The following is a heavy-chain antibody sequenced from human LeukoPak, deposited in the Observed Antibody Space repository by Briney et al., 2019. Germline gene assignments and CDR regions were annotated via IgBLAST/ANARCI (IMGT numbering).Heavy chain of an antibody. CDR3: AKDRHCSSISCYRGYFDY. D-gene: IGHD2-2*01. J-gene: IGHJ4*02. CDR1: GFTFSSYA. CDR2: ISGSGGST. V-gene: IGHV3-23*01. Sequence: GGSLRLSCAASGFTFSSYAMSWVRQAPGKGLEWVSAISGSGGSTYYADSVKGRFTISRDNSKNTLYLQMNSLTAEDTAVYYCAKDRHCSSISCYRGYFDYWGQGTLVTVSS.